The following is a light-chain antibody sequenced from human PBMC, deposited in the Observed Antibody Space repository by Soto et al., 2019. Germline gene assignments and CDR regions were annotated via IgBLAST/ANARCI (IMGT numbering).Light chain of an antibody. J-gene: IGKJ4*01. Sequence: DIVMTQSPDSLAVSLGERATINCKSSQSLLHTSNDKNYLAWYQQKPGQAPTLLIYWASTRQSGVPDRFSGSGSGTDFTLTISSLQYQDVTVYYCQQYYDTPLTFGGGTKVESK. CDR3: QQYYDTPLT. V-gene: IGKV4-1*01. CDR2: WAS. CDR1: QSLLHTSNDKNY.